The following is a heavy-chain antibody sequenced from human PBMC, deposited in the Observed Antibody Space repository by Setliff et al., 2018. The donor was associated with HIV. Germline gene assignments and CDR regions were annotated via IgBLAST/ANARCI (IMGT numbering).Heavy chain of an antibody. Sequence: GGSLRLSCAASGFTFGRHWMSWVRQAPGKGLEWVANINQDGSEKYYVDSVKGRFTISRDNAKKSLYVQMNSLRAEDTAVYYCARQLSNSLDFWGQGALVTVS. V-gene: IGHV3-7*03. CDR2: INQDGSEK. CDR1: GFTFGRHW. D-gene: IGHD7-27*01. CDR3: ARQLSNSLDF. J-gene: IGHJ4*02.